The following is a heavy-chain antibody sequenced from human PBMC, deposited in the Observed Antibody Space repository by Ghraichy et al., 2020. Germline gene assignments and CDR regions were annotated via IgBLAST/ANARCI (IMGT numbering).Heavy chain of an antibody. CDR3: AREGLPPPGVVAARRMDV. CDR2: IIPILGIA. D-gene: IGHD2-15*01. V-gene: IGHV1-69*04. J-gene: IGHJ6*02. Sequence: SVKVSCKASGGTFSSYAISWVRQAPGQGLEWMGRIIPILGIANYAQKFQGRVTITADKSTSTAYMELSSLRSEDTAVYYCAREGLPPPGVVAARRMDVWGQGTTVTVSS. CDR1: GGTFSSYA.